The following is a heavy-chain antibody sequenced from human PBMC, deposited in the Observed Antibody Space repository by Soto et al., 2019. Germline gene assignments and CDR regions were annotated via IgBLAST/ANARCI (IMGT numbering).Heavy chain of an antibody. CDR2: IIPIFGTA. CDR3: AREGYSSSWYIWFDP. D-gene: IGHD6-13*01. J-gene: IGHJ5*02. V-gene: IGHV1-69*06. Sequence: GASVKVSCKASGGTFSSYAISWVRRAPGQGLEWMGGIIPIFGTANYAQKFQGRVTITADKSTSTAYMELSSLRSEDTAVYYCAREGYSSSWYIWFDPWGQGTLVTVSS. CDR1: GGTFSSYA.